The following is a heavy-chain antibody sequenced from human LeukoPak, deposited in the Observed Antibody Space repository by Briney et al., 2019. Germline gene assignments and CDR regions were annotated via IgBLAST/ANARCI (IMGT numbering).Heavy chain of an antibody. J-gene: IGHJ3*02. V-gene: IGHV1-69*06. Sequence: SVKVSCKASGGTFSSYAISWVRQAPGQGLEWMGGIIPIFGTANYAQKFQGRVTITADKSTSTAYMELSSLRSEDTAVYYCAREEMATVAFDIWGQGTMVTVSS. CDR2: IIPIFGTA. CDR1: GGTFSSYA. CDR3: AREEMATVAFDI. D-gene: IGHD5-24*01.